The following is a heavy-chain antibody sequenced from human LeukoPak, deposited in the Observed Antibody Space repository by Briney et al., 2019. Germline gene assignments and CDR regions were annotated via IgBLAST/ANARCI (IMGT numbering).Heavy chain of an antibody. D-gene: IGHD6-19*01. CDR3: ARLDSSGYYASVDNDAFDF. CDR2: MYPRYSDT. J-gene: IGHJ3*01. V-gene: IGHV5-51*01. Sequence: GGSLKISCKGSGYIFTTYWIGWVRRMPAQRLEWMGIMYPRYSDTRYSPSFQGQVTISADRYISTAYLQWSSLKASDTAKYYCARLDSSGYYASVDNDAFDFWGQGTMVTVSS. CDR1: GYIFTTYW.